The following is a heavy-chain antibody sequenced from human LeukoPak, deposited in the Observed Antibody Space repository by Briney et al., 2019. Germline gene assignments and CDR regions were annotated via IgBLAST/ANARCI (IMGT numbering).Heavy chain of an antibody. CDR3: SRDEAGDQGISY. CDR2: INPNSGGT. D-gene: IGHD1-14*01. J-gene: IGHJ4*02. Sequence: GASVKVSCKTSGYTFTDYYMHWVRQAPGQGLEWMGWINPNSGGTNYAQNFQGRVTMTRDTSITTAYMELSRLTSDDTAVYYCSRDEAGDQGISYWGQGTLVTVSS. V-gene: IGHV1-2*02. CDR1: GYTFTDYY.